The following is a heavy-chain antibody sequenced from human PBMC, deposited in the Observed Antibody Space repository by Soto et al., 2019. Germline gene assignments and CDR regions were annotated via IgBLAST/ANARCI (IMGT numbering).Heavy chain of an antibody. CDR3: ASPGRSTAYCYYGMDV. Sequence: PGESLKISCKGSGYSFTSYWISWVRQMPGKGLEWMGRIDPSDSYTNYSPSFQGHVTISADKSISTAYLQWSSLKASDTAMYYCASPGRSTAYCYYGMDVWGQGTTVTVSS. J-gene: IGHJ6*02. CDR2: IDPSDSYT. CDR1: GYSFTSYW. V-gene: IGHV5-10-1*01. D-gene: IGHD3-10*01.